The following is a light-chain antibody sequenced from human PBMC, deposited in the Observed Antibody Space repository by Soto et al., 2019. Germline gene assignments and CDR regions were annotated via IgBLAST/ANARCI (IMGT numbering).Light chain of an antibody. Sequence: DIKLTQSPSSLSASVGDRVTIACRASQSLTWYLNWYQQKPGEAPTLLISAASNLHRGVPSRFSGSGSGTDFTLIINNLQPDDFATYYCQQSHSAPYTFAQGTKVEIK. CDR1: QSLTWY. J-gene: IGKJ2*01. V-gene: IGKV1-39*01. CDR3: QQSHSAPYT. CDR2: AAS.